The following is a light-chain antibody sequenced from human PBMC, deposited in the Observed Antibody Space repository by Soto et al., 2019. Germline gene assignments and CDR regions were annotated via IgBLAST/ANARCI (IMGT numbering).Light chain of an antibody. J-gene: IGLJ3*02. CDR1: SSNIGSET. V-gene: IGLV1-44*01. Sequence: QSVLPQPPSASGTPGQRVTISCSGSSSNIGSETVNWYQQVPGTAPKLLIYANNQRPSGVPDRFSVSKSGTSASLAIGGLQSEDEADYYCAAWDDSLKGWVFVGGTKLTVL. CDR3: AAWDDSLKGWV. CDR2: ANN.